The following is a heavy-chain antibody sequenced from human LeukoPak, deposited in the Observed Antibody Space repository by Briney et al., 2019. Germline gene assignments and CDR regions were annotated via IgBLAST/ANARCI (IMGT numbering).Heavy chain of an antibody. V-gene: IGHV4-34*01. CDR1: GGSFSGYY. Sequence: PSETLSLTCAVYGGSFSGYYWSWIRQPPGKGLEWIGEINHSGSTNYNPSLKSRVTISVDTSKNQFSLKLSSVTAADTAVYYCARGGTGVDTAVVWNGFDIWGQGTMVTVSS. D-gene: IGHD5-18*01. J-gene: IGHJ3*02. CDR3: ARGGTGVDTAVVWNGFDI. CDR2: INHSGST.